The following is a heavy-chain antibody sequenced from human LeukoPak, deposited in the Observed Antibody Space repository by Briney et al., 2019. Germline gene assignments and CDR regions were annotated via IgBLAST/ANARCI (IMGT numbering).Heavy chain of an antibody. CDR1: GFTFDDYA. Sequence: GGSLRLSCAASGFTFDDYAMHWVRQAPGKGLEWVSGISWNSGSIGYADSVKGRFTISRDNAKNSLYLQMNSLRAEDTALYYCAKVRQQRDTEYYFDYWGQGTLVTVSS. J-gene: IGHJ4*02. CDR2: ISWNSGSI. V-gene: IGHV3-9*01. D-gene: IGHD6-13*01. CDR3: AKVRQQRDTEYYFDY.